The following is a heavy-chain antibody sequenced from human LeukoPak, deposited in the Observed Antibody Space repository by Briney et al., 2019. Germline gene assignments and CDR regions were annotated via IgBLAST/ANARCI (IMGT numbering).Heavy chain of an antibody. D-gene: IGHD5-24*01. CDR2: IYSGGAT. Sequence: GGSLRLSCVASGFSFRTYAMHWVRQTPGKGLEWVSVIYSGGATYYADSVKGRFTISRDNSKNTLYLQMNSLRAEDTAVYYCARASWMATHSPALVGWGQGTLVTVSS. V-gene: IGHV3-53*01. CDR3: ARASWMATHSPALVG. CDR1: GFSFRTYA. J-gene: IGHJ4*02.